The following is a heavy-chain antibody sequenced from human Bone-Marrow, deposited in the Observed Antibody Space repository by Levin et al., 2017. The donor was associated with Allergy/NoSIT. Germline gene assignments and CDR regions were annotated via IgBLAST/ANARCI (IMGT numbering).Heavy chain of an antibody. CDR1: GDSFTSYW. D-gene: IGHD3-22*01. CDR2: IFPGDSDT. CDR3: ARLLIRGAHYDSSIRGSFDF. J-gene: IGHJ4*02. Sequence: GASVKVSCKSSGDSFTSYWIAWVRQMPGKGLEWMGMIFPGDSDTRYSPSFQGQVTISVDKSISTAYLQWSSLKASDTAMFYCARLLIRGAHYDSSIRGSFDFWGQGALVTVSS. V-gene: IGHV5-51*01.